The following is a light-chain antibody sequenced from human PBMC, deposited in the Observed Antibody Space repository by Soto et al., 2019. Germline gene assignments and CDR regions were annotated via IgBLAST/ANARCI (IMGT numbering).Light chain of an antibody. CDR3: GSWDSSLSTYV. CDR2: DDN. V-gene: IGLV1-51*01. CDR1: SSNIGGNS. J-gene: IGLJ1*01. Sequence: SVLTQPPSLSAAPGHKVTISCSGSSSNIGGNSVSWYQQLPGTAPKLLIYDDNKRPSGIPDRFSGSKSGTSATLGITGFQTGDEADYYCGSWDSSLSTYVLGNGTKVTVL.